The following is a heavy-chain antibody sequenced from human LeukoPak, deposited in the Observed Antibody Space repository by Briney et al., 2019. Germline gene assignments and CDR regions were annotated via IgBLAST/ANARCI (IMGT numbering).Heavy chain of an antibody. V-gene: IGHV1-69*04. CDR2: ITPILGIA. CDR3: ARGETYYYDSSGYNYGMDV. D-gene: IGHD3-22*01. CDR1: GGTFSSYA. Sequence: SVKVSCKASGGTFSSYAISWVRQAPGQGLEWMGRITPILGIANYAQKFQGRVTITADKSTSTAYMELSSLRSEDTAVYYCARGETYYYDSSGYNYGMDVWGQGTTVTVSS. J-gene: IGHJ6*02.